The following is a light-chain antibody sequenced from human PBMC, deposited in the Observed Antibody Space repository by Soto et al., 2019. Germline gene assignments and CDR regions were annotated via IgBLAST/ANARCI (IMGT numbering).Light chain of an antibody. J-gene: IGLJ2*01. CDR2: SDN. Sequence: QSVLTQPPSASGTPGQRVTISCSGSSSNIGTNTVIWYQQLPGAAHKLLIYSDNQRPSGVPDRFSGSKSGTSASLAISVLQSEAEANYSWAAWDVSLVVFGGGTKVTVL. V-gene: IGLV1-44*01. CDR3: AAWDVSLVV. CDR1: SSNIGTNT.